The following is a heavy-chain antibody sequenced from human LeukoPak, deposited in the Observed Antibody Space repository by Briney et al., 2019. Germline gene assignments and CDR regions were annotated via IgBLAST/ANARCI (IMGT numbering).Heavy chain of an antibody. CDR2: IYTSGST. CDR3: ARDYRYSSGWYYFDY. D-gene: IGHD6-19*01. V-gene: IGHV4-59*10. J-gene: IGHJ4*02. CDR1: GGSFSGYY. Sequence: SETLSLTCAVYGGSFSGYYWSWIRQPPGKGLEWIGRIYTSGSTNYNPSLKSRVTISVDTSKNQFSLKLSSVTAADTAVYYCARDYRYSSGWYYFDYWGQGTLVTVSS.